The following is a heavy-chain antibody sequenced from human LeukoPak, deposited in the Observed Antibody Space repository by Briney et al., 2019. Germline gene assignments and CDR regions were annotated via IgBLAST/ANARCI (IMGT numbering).Heavy chain of an antibody. Sequence: GGSLRLSCAASGFTFDDYAMHWVRQAPGKGLEWVSGISWNSGSIGYADSVKGRFTISRDNAKNSLYLQMNSLRAEDTALYYCAREESSSQLDYWGQGTLVTVSS. D-gene: IGHD6-13*01. CDR2: ISWNSGSI. CDR3: AREESSSQLDY. V-gene: IGHV3-9*01. CDR1: GFTFDDYA. J-gene: IGHJ4*02.